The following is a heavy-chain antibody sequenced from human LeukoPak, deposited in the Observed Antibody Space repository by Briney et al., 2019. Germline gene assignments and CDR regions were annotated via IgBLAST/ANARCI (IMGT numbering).Heavy chain of an antibody. CDR1: GYTFTSYY. J-gene: IGHJ4*02. V-gene: IGHV1-46*01. CDR2: MNPSGGST. CDR3: ARGISITMVRGVIDY. Sequence: ASVKVSCKAFGYTFTSYYMHGVRQAPGQGLEWMGIMNPSGGSTSYAQKFQDRVSMTRDTSTSTVYMELSSLRSEETAVYYCARGISITMVRGVIDYWGQGTLVTVS. D-gene: IGHD3-10*01.